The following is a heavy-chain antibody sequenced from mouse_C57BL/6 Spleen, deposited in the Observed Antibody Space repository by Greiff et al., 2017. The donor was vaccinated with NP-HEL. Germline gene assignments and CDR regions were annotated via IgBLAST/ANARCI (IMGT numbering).Heavy chain of an antibody. Sequence: EVKVVESGGGLVKPGGSLKLSCAASGFTFSDYGMHWVRQAPEKGLEWVAYISSGSSTIYYADTVKGRFTISRDNAKNTLFLQMTSLRSEDTAMYYCARSDYDGDWFAYWGQGTLVTVSA. D-gene: IGHD2-4*01. V-gene: IGHV5-17*01. CDR3: ARSDYDGDWFAY. J-gene: IGHJ3*01. CDR2: ISSGSSTI. CDR1: GFTFSDYG.